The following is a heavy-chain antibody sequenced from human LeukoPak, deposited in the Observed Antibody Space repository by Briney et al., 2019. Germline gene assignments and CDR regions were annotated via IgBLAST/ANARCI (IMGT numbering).Heavy chain of an antibody. Sequence: PGGSLRLSCAASGFTFSRYGMSWVRQAPGKGLEWVSGISWNSGSIGYADSVKGRFTISRDNAKNSLYLQMNSLRAEDTALYYCAKEGTTVTTLMGYFDYWGQGTLVTVSS. CDR3: AKEGTTVTTLMGYFDY. V-gene: IGHV3-9*01. CDR1: GFTFSRYG. CDR2: ISWNSGSI. D-gene: IGHD4-17*01. J-gene: IGHJ4*02.